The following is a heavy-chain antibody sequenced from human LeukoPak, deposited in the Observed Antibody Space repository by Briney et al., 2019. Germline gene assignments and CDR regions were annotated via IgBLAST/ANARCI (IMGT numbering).Heavy chain of an antibody. CDR3: ARVQDLDV. J-gene: IGHJ6*04. CDR2: IYSGGST. V-gene: IGHV3-66*02. D-gene: IGHD2-15*01. Sequence: GGSLRLSCAVSGLPFGSYGMTWVRQAPGKGLEWVSVIYSGGSTYYADSVKGRFTISRDNSKNTLYLQMNSLRAEDTAVYYCARVQDLDVWGKGTTVTVSS. CDR1: GLPFGSYG.